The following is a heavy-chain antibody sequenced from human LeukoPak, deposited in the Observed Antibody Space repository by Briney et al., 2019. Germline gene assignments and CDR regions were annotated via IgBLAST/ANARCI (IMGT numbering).Heavy chain of an antibody. D-gene: IGHD6-13*01. V-gene: IGHV3-30-3*01. J-gene: IGHJ4*02. Sequence: GRSLRLSCAASGFTFSSYAMHWVRQAPGKGLEWVAIDGNNDYYADSVKGRFTSSRDNSKNTLYLQMNSLRAEDTAVYYCAKDTGGSQQLIKQRPQKSIDYWGQGTLVTVSS. CDR3: AKDTGGSQQLIKQRPQKSIDY. CDR1: GFTFSSYA. CDR2: DGNND.